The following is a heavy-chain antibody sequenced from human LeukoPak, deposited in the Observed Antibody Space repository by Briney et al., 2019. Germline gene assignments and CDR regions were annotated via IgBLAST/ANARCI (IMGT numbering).Heavy chain of an antibody. CDR2: IKEDGSEK. V-gene: IGHV3-7*01. Sequence: PGGSLRLSYAASGFTFSSYWMTWVRQAPGKGLEWVANIKEDGSEKYYVDSVKGRFTISRDNAKNSLYLQMNSLRVEDTAVYYCARRYSSGFVGYWGQGTLVTVSS. D-gene: IGHD6-19*01. J-gene: IGHJ4*02. CDR1: GFTFSSYW. CDR3: ARRYSSGFVGY.